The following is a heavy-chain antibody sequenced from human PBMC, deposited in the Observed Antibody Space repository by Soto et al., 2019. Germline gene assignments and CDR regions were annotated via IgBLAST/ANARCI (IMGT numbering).Heavy chain of an antibody. CDR2: MSYTGNT. D-gene: IGHD3-10*01. V-gene: IGHV4-59*01. Sequence: SETLSLTCTVSGGSISGYFWNWIRQPPGKGLEWIGYMSYTGNTNYNPSLTSRVSISVDTSKNQFSLNLNSVTAADTAVYYCARADTTIVPLDQWGPGTMVAVSS. J-gene: IGHJ4*02. CDR1: GGSISGYF. CDR3: ARADTTIVPLDQ.